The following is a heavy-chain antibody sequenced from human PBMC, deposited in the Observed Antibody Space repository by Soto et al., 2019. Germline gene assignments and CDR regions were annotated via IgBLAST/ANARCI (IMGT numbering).Heavy chain of an antibody. V-gene: IGHV4-39*01. CDR2: IYYSGST. J-gene: IGHJ4*02. Sequence: SETLSLTCTVSGGSISSSSYYWGWIRQPPGKGLEWIGSIYYSGSTYYNPSLKSRVTISVDTSKNQFSLKLSSVTAADTAVYYCARRPAARAAITFDYWGQGTLVTVSS. CDR1: GGSISSSSYY. CDR3: ARRPAARAAITFDY. D-gene: IGHD6-6*01.